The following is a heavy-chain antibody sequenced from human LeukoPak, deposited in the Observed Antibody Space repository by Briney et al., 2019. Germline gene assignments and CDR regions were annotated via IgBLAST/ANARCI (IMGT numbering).Heavy chain of an antibody. CDR1: GYSFTAYW. Sequence: GESLKISCKGSGYSFTAYWIGWVRQMSGKGLEWMGIIHPGDSDTRYSPSSQGQVTISADKSISTAYLQWSGLKASDTAMYYCARLEQRDFDYWGPGTLVTVSS. V-gene: IGHV5-51*01. CDR3: ARLEQRDFDY. D-gene: IGHD5-24*01. CDR2: IHPGDSDT. J-gene: IGHJ4*02.